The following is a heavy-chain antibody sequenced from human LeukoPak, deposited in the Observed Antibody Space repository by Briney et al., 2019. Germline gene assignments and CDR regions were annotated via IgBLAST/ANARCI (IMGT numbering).Heavy chain of an antibody. CDR2: FDPEGGET. D-gene: IGHD3-16*02. CDR3: ASRRHDYVWGSYRPTAEYFQH. Sequence: ASVKVSCKVSGYTLTELSMHWARQAPGKGLEWMGGFDPEGGETIYAQKFQGRVTMTEDTSTDTAYMELSSLRSEDTAVYYCASRRHDYVWGSYRPTAEYFQHWGQGTLVTVSS. V-gene: IGHV1-24*01. J-gene: IGHJ1*01. CDR1: GYTLTELS.